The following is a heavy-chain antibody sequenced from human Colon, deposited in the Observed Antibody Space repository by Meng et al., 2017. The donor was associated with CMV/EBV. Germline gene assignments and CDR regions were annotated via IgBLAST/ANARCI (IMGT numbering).Heavy chain of an antibody. J-gene: IGHJ1*01. CDR3: ARPDQYCSSATCPFFQH. Sequence: GGSLRLSCVASQFPFSFYGMHWVRQAPGKGLEWVAFIRHDGSNRYYAESVRGRVSISRDNSKNTVYLEINSLKAEDTAVYYCARPDQYCSSATCPFFQHWGQGTRVTVSS. D-gene: IGHD2-2*01. CDR2: IRHDGSNR. CDR1: QFPFSFYG. V-gene: IGHV3-30*02.